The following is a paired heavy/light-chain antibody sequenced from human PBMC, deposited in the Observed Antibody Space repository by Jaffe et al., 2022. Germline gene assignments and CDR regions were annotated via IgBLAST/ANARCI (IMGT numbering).Heavy chain of an antibody. CDR3: VRDRGMAVADDAFDV. V-gene: IGHV3-74*01. CDR2: ISSGETKT. D-gene: IGHD6-19*01. Sequence: EVQLVESGGGLVQPGESVRLSCVVSGFIFRNYWMHWVRQVPGKGLEYVSGISSGETKTKYEDPVKGRFTVSRDNAKNTVFLEVTNVRKEDTGVYFCVRDRGMAVADDAFDVWGRGTMVTVSS. J-gene: IGHJ3*01. CDR1: GFIFRNYW.
Light chain of an antibody. V-gene: IGKV1-5*03. J-gene: IGKJ2*01. Sequence: DIQMTQSPSTLSASVGDRVTITCRASQSIGTWLAWYQMKPGKAPKFLIFQASNLENGVPSRFSGSGSGTEFTLTISSLQPDDVATYYCQQYNSVSPYTFGQGTKVEIK. CDR1: QSIGTW. CDR2: QAS. CDR3: QQYNSVSPYT.